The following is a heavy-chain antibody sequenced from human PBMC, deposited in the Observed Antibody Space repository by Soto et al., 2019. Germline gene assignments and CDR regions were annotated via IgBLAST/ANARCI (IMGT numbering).Heavy chain of an antibody. CDR2: MNPNSGNT. Sequence: QVQLVQSGAEVKKPGASVKVSCKASGDSFSSYDINWVRQATGQGLEWMGWMNPNSGNTGYAQKFQGRVTMTRNTAITTAYMELSSLRSEDTAVYYCARGYCSGGSCSDYSYYDMDVWGQGTTVTVSS. D-gene: IGHD2-15*01. CDR1: GDSFSSYD. CDR3: ARGYCSGGSCSDYSYYDMDV. J-gene: IGHJ6*02. V-gene: IGHV1-8*01.